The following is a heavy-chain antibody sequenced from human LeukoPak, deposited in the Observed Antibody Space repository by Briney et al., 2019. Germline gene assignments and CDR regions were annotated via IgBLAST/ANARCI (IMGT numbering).Heavy chain of an antibody. CDR3: ARGRAVAVARVLYTARYYFDY. V-gene: IGHV4-34*01. D-gene: IGHD6-19*01. Sequence: SETPSLTCADYGESFTNYLWQWIRQPPGKELEWIGEINHSGSTNYNPSLKSRVTISVDTSKNQFSLKLSSVTAADTAVYYCARGRAVAVARVLYTARYYFDYWGQGTLVTVSS. J-gene: IGHJ4*02. CDR1: GESFTNYL. CDR2: INHSGST.